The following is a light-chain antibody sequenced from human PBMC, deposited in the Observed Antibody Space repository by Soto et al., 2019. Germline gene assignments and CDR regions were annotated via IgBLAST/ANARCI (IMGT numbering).Light chain of an antibody. V-gene: IGKV3-15*01. Sequence: EIVMTQSPATLSVSPGERATLSCRASQNVSSNLAWYQQKPGQAPRLLIFGASTRATGIPARFSGSGSGTEFTLTISSLQSEDFAVYYCQQYNNWPPGTFGQGNKV. CDR1: QNVSSN. J-gene: IGKJ1*01. CDR3: QQYNNWPPGT. CDR2: GAS.